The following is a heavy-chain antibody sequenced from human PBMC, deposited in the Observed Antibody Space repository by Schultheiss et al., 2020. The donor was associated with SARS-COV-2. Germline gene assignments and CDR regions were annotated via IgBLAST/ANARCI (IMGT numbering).Heavy chain of an antibody. CDR1: GFTVSSNY. CDR3: ARDRKGGSGSYYRYGMDV. Sequence: GGSLRLSCAASGFTVSSNYMSWVRQAPGKGLEWVSVIYSGGSTYYADSVKGRFTISRDNSKNTLYLQMNSLRAEDTAVYYCARDRKGGSGSYYRYGMDVWGQGTTVTVSS. CDR2: IYSGGST. V-gene: IGHV3-53*01. J-gene: IGHJ6*02. D-gene: IGHD3-10*01.